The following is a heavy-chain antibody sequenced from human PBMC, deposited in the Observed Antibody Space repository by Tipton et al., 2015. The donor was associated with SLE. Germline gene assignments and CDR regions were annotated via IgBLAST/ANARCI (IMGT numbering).Heavy chain of an antibody. V-gene: IGHV4-59*11. Sequence: TLSLTCIVSGGSIKNHYWSWIRQAPGVGLEWIGYIYYSGGTNYNPSLKSRVTMSVDTSKNQFSLRLTSVTAADTAVYSCARTLGAIAHTVYDAFDIWGQGTLVTVSS. J-gene: IGHJ4*02. CDR2: IYYSGGT. CDR3: ARTLGAIAHTVYDAFDI. CDR1: GGSIKNHY. D-gene: IGHD3-22*01.